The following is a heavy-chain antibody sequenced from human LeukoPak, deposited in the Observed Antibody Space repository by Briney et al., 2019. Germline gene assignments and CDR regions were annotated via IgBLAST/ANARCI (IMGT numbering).Heavy chain of an antibody. CDR2: ISAYNGNT. CDR3: ARPRFLESGLDAFDI. D-gene: IGHD3-3*01. J-gene: IGHJ3*02. CDR1: GYTFTSYG. V-gene: IGHV1-18*01. Sequence: ASVKVSCKASGYTFTSYGISWVRQAPGQGLEWMGWISAYNGNTNHAQKVQGRVTMTTDTSTSTAYMELRSLRSDDTAVYYCARPRFLESGLDAFDIWGQGTMVTVSS.